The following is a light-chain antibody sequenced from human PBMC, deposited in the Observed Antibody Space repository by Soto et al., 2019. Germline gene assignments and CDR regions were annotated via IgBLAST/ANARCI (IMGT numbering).Light chain of an antibody. CDR1: QSVSTY. Sequence: ESALTQSPRTLPLSPGQRATLSSKASQSVSTYLAWYKQKPGQAPRILIYGASSRATGIPDRFSGSGSGTDFTLTISRLEPEDFAVYYCQQYSSSPETFGQGTNVDIK. J-gene: IGKJ1*01. CDR3: QQYSSSPET. CDR2: GAS. V-gene: IGKV3-20*01.